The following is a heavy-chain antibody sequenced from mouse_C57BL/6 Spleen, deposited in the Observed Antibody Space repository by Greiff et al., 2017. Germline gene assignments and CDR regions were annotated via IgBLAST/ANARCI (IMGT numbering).Heavy chain of an antibody. CDR2: INPNNGGT. V-gene: IGHV1-26*01. Sequence: VQLQQSGPELVKPGASVKISCKASGYTFTDYYMNWVKQSHGKSLEWIGDINPNNGGTSYNQKFKGKATLTVDKSSSTAYMELRSLTSEDSAVYYCARMVTGSFDYWGQGTTLTVSS. D-gene: IGHD2-1*01. CDR1: GYTFTDYY. J-gene: IGHJ2*01. CDR3: ARMVTGSFDY.